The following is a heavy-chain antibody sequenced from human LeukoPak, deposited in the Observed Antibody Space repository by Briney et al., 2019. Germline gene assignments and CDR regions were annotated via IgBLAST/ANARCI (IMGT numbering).Heavy chain of an antibody. V-gene: IGHV3-30*02. CDR3: AKDPSSNYEYYFDY. J-gene: IGHJ4*02. D-gene: IGHD4-11*01. CDR1: GFTFSSYG. CDR2: IRYDGSNK. Sequence: GGSLRLSCAASGFTFSSYGMHWVRQAPGKGLEWVAFIRYDGSNKYYADSVKGRFTISRDNSKNTLYLQMNSLRAEDTAVYYCAKDPSSNYEYYFDYWGQGTLVTVSS.